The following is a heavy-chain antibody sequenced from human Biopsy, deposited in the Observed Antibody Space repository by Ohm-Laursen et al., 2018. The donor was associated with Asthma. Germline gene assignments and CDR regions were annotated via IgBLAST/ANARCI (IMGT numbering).Heavy chain of an antibody. J-gene: IGHJ4*02. CDR2: ISGSGGST. CDR3: AKEREDIVVVVAVSDS. Sequence: SLRLSCTASGFTFSSYAMSWVRQPPGKGLEWVSAISGSGGSTYYADSVKGRFTISRDNSKNTLHLQMNSLRAEDAAVYYCAKEREDIVVVVAVSDSWGQGTLVTVSS. CDR1: GFTFSSYA. V-gene: IGHV3-23*01. D-gene: IGHD2-15*01.